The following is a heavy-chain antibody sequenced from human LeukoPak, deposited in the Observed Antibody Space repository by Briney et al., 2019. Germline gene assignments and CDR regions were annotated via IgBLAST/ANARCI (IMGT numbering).Heavy chain of an antibody. CDR1: GYTFTDNY. V-gene: IGHV1-2*02. D-gene: IGHD3-3*01. J-gene: IGHJ5*02. CDR3: AREGIKIFGGWAPFDP. CDR2: INPLSGGP. Sequence: AASVKVSCKASGYTFTDNYIHWARQAPGQGLEWMGWINPLSGGPMYAQKFQGRVNLTRDTSLSTAYIELNGLKSDDTAIYYCAREGIKIFGGWAPFDPWGQGTLVTVS.